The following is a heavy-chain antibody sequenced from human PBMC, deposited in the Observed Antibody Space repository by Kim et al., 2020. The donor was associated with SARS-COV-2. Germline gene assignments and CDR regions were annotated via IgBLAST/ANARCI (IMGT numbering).Heavy chain of an antibody. J-gene: IGHJ4*02. CDR3: AKVRGAYDSSGYIFDY. CDR2: ISNSGGST. V-gene: IGHV3-23*01. Sequence: GGSLRLSCEASGFTFSSYAMNWVRQAPGKGLEWVSGISNSGGSTYYADSVKGRFTISRDNSKNALYLQMYSLRAEDTAVYYCAKVRGAYDSSGYIFDYGGQGTLVTVSS. D-gene: IGHD3-22*01. CDR1: GFTFSSYA.